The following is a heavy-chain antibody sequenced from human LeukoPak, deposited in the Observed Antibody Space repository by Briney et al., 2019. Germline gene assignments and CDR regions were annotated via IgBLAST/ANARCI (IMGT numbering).Heavy chain of an antibody. CDR3: PRVVISYDFWSGYSPAARGYFDY. V-gene: IGHV4-4*07. D-gene: IGHD3-3*01. CDR2: IYTSGST. CDR1: GGSISSYY. Sequence: SETLSLTCTVSGGSISSYYWSWIRQPAGKGLEWIGRIYTSGSTNYNPSLRSRVTMSVDTSKKQFSLKLSSVTAADTAVYYCPRVVISYDFWSGYSPAARGYFDYWGQGTLVTVSS. J-gene: IGHJ4*02.